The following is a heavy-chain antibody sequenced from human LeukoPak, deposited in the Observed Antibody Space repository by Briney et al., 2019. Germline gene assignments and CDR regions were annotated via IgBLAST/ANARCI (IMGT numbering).Heavy chain of an antibody. CDR2: IYYSGST. J-gene: IGHJ4*02. V-gene: IGHV4-59*01. D-gene: IGHD2-2*01. Sequence: KTSETLSLTCAVSGGSISSYYWSWIRQPPGKGLEWIGYIYYSGSTNYNPSLKSRVTISVDTSKNQFSLKLSSVTAADTAVYYCARVYCSSTSCQYHFDYWGQGTLVTVSS. CDR1: GGSISSYY. CDR3: ARVYCSSTSCQYHFDY.